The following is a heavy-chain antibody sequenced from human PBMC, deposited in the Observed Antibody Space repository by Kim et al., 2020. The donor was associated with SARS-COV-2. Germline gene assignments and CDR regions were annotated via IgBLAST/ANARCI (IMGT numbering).Heavy chain of an antibody. V-gene: IGHV4-39*07. Sequence: SETLSLTCTVSGGSIGSSSYYWGWIRQPPGKGLEWIGSIYYSGSTYYNPSLKSRVTISVDTSKNQFSLKLSSVTAADTAVYYCAREHDYGDYDWFDPWGQGTLVTVSS. D-gene: IGHD4-17*01. CDR3: AREHDYGDYDWFDP. J-gene: IGHJ5*02. CDR1: GGSIGSSSYY. CDR2: IYYSGST.